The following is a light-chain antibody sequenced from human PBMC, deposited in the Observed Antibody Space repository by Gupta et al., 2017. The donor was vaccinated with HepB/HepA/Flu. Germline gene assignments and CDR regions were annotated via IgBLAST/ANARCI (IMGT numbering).Light chain of an antibody. J-gene: IGKJ5*01. Sequence: IVLTQSPGTLSLSPGERATLSCRASQSVSSSYLAWYQQKPGQPPRLRIYGASTRATGIPDRFSGSGSETDFTLTISRLEPEDFAVYYCQQYGSSPITFGQGTRLEIK. CDR2: GAS. CDR3: QQYGSSPIT. CDR1: QSVSSSY. V-gene: IGKV3-20*01.